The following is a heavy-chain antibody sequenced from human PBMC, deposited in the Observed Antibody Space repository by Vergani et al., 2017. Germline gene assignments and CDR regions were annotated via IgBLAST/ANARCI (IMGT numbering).Heavy chain of an antibody. CDR2: IRSKNDGGAA. D-gene: IGHD2-2*02. V-gene: IGHV3-15*01. J-gene: IGHJ4*02. CDR1: GITFNNAW. CDR3: YTDYHDY. Sequence: EVQVVESGGDLIKPGRSLRLSCVVSGITFNNAWINWGRQAPGKGLEWIGRIRSKNDGGAADYAAPLKGRFTISRDDSKDSAFLLVNNLKTEDTAVYFCYTDYHDYWGQGTLVTVSS.